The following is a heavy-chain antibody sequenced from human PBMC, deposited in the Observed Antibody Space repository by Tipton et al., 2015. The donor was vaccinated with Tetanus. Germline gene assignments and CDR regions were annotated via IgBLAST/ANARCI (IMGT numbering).Heavy chain of an antibody. D-gene: IGHD5-12*01. Sequence: QLVQSGAEVKKPGASVKVSCKASGYTFTSYYMHWVRQAPGQGLEWMGIINPSGGSTSYAQKFQGRVTMTRDTSTSTVYMELSSRRSEATAVDYCERAGGSFSGYDYFPVWSSFSFYCVGVWGKGSTVTVSS. V-gene: IGHV1-46*01. CDR2: INPSGGST. CDR3: ERAGGSFSGYDYFPVWSSFSFYCVGV. J-gene: IGHJ6*03. CDR1: GYTFTSYY.